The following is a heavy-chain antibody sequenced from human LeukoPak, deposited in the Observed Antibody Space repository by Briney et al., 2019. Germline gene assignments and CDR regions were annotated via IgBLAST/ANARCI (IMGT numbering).Heavy chain of an antibody. J-gene: IGHJ6*03. CDR3: ARDQHDFPYYYYYYMDV. Sequence: SETLSLTCTVSGGSISSYYWSWIRQPAGKGLEWIGRIYTSGSTNYNPSLKSRVTMSVDTSKNQFSLKLSSVTAADTAVYYCARDQHDFPYYYYYYMDVWGKGTTVTVSS. CDR1: GGSISSYY. D-gene: IGHD1-1*01. V-gene: IGHV4-4*07. CDR2: IYTSGST.